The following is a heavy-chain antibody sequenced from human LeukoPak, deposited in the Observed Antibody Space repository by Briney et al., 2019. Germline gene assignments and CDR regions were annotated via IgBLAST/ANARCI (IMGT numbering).Heavy chain of an antibody. CDR1: GYTFTDYP. CDR3: ARAGLTGSKVAFDV. D-gene: IGHD1-20*01. V-gene: IGHV7-4-1*02. CDR2: INTDTGNP. Sequence: ASVKVSCKASGYTFTDYPMNWVRQAPGQGLEWVGWINTDTGNPTYAQGFTGHYVFSLDTSVSTAYLQIISLKAEDTAAYYCARAGLTGSKVAFDVWGQGTMVTVSS. J-gene: IGHJ3*01.